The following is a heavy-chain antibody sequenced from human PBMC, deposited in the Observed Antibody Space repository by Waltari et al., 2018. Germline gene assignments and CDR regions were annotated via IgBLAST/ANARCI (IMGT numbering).Heavy chain of an antibody. D-gene: IGHD1-26*01. CDR3: ASDPSGSFEPAGY. Sequence: EVQLVESGGGLVQPGGSLRLSCAASGFTFSSYEMNWVRQAPGKGLEWVSYISSSGSTIYYADSVKGRFTISRDNAKNSLYLQMNSLRAEDTAVYYCASDPSGSFEPAGYWGQGTLVTVSS. J-gene: IGHJ4*02. V-gene: IGHV3-48*03. CDR2: ISSSGSTI. CDR1: GFTFSSYE.